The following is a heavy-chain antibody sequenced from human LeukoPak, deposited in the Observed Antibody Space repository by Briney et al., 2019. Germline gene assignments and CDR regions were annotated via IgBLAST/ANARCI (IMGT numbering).Heavy chain of an antibody. Sequence: GGSLKLSCIASGFTFVSHWMTWVRQAPGQGLEWMVNINQDGSERYYADSVKGRFTISRDNANNSLYLQMNSLRAEDAAVYYCARDSGGYFDRNHFGYWGQGTLVTVSS. J-gene: IGHJ4*02. V-gene: IGHV3-7*05. D-gene: IGHD3-9*01. CDR1: GFTFVSHW. CDR2: INQDGSER. CDR3: ARDSGGYFDRNHFGY.